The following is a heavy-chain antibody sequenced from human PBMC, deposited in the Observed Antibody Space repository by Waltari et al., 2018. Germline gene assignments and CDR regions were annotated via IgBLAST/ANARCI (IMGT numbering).Heavy chain of an antibody. CDR1: GFTFSSYA. V-gene: IGHV3-64*07. J-gene: IGHJ4*02. CDR3: ARGGLDYIWGSYRFFDY. CDR2: ISSNGGST. Sequence: EVQLVESGGGLVQPGGSLRLSCAASGFTFSSYAMHWVRQAPGKGLEYVSAISSNGGSTNYADSVKGRFTISRDNSKNTLYLQMGSLRAEDMAVYYCARGGLDYIWGSYRFFDYWGQGTLVTVSS. D-gene: IGHD3-16*02.